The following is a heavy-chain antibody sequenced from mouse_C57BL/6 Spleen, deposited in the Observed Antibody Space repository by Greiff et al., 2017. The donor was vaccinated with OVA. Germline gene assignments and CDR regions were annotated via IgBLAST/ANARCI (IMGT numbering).Heavy chain of an antibody. CDR3: ARSGGSSYLYAMDY. CDR2: IYPGDGDT. V-gene: IGHV1-80*01. Sequence: VHLVESGAELVKPGASVKISCKASGYAFSSYWMNWVKQRPGKGLEWIGQIYPGDGDTNYNGKFKGKATLTADKSSSTAYMQLSSLTSEDSAVYFCARSGGSSYLYAMDYWGQGTSVTVSS. CDR1: GYAFSSYW. D-gene: IGHD1-1*01. J-gene: IGHJ4*01.